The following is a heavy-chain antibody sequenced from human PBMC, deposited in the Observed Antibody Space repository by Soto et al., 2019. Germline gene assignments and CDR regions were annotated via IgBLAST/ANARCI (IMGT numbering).Heavy chain of an antibody. CDR3: ARSTPIGDYYYYGMDV. V-gene: IGHV4-59*01. D-gene: IGHD4-4*01. CDR1: GGSISSYY. J-gene: IGHJ6*02. Sequence: QVQLQESGPGLVKPSETLSLTCTVSGGSISSYYWSWSRQPPGKGLEWIGYIYYSGSTNYSPSLKSRVTISVDTSKNQFSLKLSSVTAADTAVYYCARSTPIGDYYYYGMDVWGQGTTVTVSS. CDR2: IYYSGST.